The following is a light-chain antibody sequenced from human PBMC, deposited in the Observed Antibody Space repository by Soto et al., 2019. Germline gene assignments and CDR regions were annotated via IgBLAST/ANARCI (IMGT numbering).Light chain of an antibody. J-gene: IGKJ1*01. V-gene: IGKV1-27*01. CDR1: QGIGNY. CDR3: QNHNKSPWT. CDR2: AAS. Sequence: DIQITQSPSSLSPSAGDRATITCRASQGIGNYLAWYQQKSGEFPKLLIYAASTLQSGFPSRFSGSRSGTDFTLTISSLQPEDVATYYCQNHNKSPWTFGQGTKVDI.